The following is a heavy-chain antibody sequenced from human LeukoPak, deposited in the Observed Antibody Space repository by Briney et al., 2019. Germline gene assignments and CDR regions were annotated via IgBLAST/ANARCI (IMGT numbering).Heavy chain of an antibody. CDR3: ARGPRIAYFDY. Sequence: GGSLRLSCTASGFTFRRDAVQWVRQAPGTGLEWVAVISYDGSNKYYADSVKGRFTISRDNSKNTLYLQMNSLRAEDTAVYYCARGPRIAYFDYWGQGTLVTVSS. J-gene: IGHJ4*02. CDR1: GFTFRRDA. CDR2: ISYDGSNK. V-gene: IGHV3-30*01. D-gene: IGHD2-15*01.